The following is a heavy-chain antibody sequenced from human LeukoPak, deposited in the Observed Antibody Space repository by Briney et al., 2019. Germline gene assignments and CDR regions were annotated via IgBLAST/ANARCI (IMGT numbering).Heavy chain of an antibody. CDR1: GFTLSNYW. D-gene: IGHD3-10*01. Sequence: PGGSLRLSCAASGFTLSNYWMSWVRQAPGKGLEWVANIKQDGSETYYVDSVRGRFTFSRDNAENSVYLQMNSLRAEDTAVYYCAKDPQTLDRWFGELLYSWGQGTLVTVSS. J-gene: IGHJ5*02. CDR3: AKDPQTLDRWFGELLYS. CDR2: IKQDGSET. V-gene: IGHV3-7*03.